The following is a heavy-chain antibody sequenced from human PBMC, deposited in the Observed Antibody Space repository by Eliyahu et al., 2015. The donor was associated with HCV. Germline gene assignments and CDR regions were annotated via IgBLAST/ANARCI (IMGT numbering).Heavy chain of an antibody. CDR3: AKLAYGSGSYYSDNWFDP. CDR2: ISGSGGST. J-gene: IGHJ5*02. D-gene: IGHD3-10*01. Sequence: VRQAPGKGLEWVSAISGSGGSTYYADSVKGRFPISRDTSKNTLYLQMNSLRAEDTAVYYCAKLAYGSGSYYSDNWFDPWGQGTLVTVSS. V-gene: IGHV3-23*01.